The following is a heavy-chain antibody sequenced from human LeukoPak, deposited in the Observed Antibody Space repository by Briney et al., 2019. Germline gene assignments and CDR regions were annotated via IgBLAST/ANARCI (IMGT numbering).Heavy chain of an antibody. J-gene: IGHJ4*02. CDR1: GFTFSDRY. CDR3: ARRSYDSSGNFDY. CDR2: TRNKANSYAT. D-gene: IGHD3-22*01. Sequence: PGGSLRLSCAASGFTFSDRYMDWVRQAPGKGLEWVGRTRNKANSYATEYAASVKGRFTISRDDSKNSLYLQMNSLKTEDTAVYYCARRSYDSSGNFDYWGQGTLVTVSS. V-gene: IGHV3-72*01.